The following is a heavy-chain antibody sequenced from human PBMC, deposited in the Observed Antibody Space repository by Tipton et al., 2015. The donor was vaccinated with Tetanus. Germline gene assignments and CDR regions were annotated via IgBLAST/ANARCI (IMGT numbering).Heavy chain of an antibody. J-gene: IGHJ1*01. CDR1: GASISSYY. Sequence: TLSLTCTVAGASISSYYWSWIRQPPGKGLEWVGYISNSGVTNYNPSLKSRVTISLDTSKNQFSLKLSSVTAADTAVHYCVANDGGLEHGQHWGQGTLVTVSS. D-gene: IGHD2-8*01. CDR2: ISNSGVT. V-gene: IGHV4-59*01. CDR3: VANDGGLEHGQH.